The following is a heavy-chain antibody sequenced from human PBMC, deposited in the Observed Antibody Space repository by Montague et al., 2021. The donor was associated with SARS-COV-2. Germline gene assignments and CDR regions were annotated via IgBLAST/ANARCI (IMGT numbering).Heavy chain of an antibody. Sequence: SQTLSLTCVVSGGSVSSGYYSWIWIRQSPGKGLEWIGYIYQSGSAYYNPSLKSRVTISIDTSNNQFSLNLMSVTAADTGLYYCATGTRMYEVDFWGQGTTVSVSS. CDR1: GGSVSSGYYS. CDR2: IYQSGSA. CDR3: ATGTRMYEVDF. V-gene: IGHV4-30-2*06. D-gene: IGHD3-10*01. J-gene: IGHJ6*02.